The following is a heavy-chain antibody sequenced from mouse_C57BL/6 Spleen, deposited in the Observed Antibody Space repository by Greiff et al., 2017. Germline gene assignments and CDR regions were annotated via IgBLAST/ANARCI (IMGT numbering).Heavy chain of an antibody. D-gene: IGHD1-1*01. V-gene: IGHV1-69*01. Sequence: VQLQQPGAELVMPGASVKLSCKASGYTFTSYWMHWVKQRPGQGLEWIGEIDPSDSYTNYNQKFKGKSTLTVDKSSSTAYMQLSSLTSEDSAVYYCALYYYGPSYWGQGTLVTVSA. CDR2: IDPSDSYT. CDR1: GYTFTSYW. CDR3: ALYYYGPSY. J-gene: IGHJ3*01.